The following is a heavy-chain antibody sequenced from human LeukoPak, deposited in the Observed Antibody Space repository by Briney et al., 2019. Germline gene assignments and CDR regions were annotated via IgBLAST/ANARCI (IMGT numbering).Heavy chain of an antibody. Sequence: PSETPSLTCAVYGGSFSGYYWSWIRQPPGKGLEWIGYIYYSGSTNYNPSLKSRVTISVDTSKNQFTLKLSSVTAADTAVYYCARGRYGWLPFDYWGQGTLVTVSS. CDR3: ARGRYGWLPFDY. CDR2: IYYSGST. CDR1: GGSFSGYY. D-gene: IGHD3-16*01. V-gene: IGHV4-59*01. J-gene: IGHJ4*02.